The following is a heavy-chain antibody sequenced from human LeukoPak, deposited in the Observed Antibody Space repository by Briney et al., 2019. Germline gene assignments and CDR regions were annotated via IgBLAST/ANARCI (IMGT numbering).Heavy chain of an antibody. CDR1: GYIFTSYL. Sequence: PGASLKISRQGAGYIFTSYLIGWVRQLPGKGLEWMGIIYPGDSDTRYSQSFQGQVTISADKFISTANLQWSSLKASDTVMYYCARGIAARGPFDYWGQGTLVTVSS. CDR2: IYPGDSDT. J-gene: IGHJ4*02. D-gene: IGHD6-6*01. V-gene: IGHV5-51*01. CDR3: ARGIAARGPFDY.